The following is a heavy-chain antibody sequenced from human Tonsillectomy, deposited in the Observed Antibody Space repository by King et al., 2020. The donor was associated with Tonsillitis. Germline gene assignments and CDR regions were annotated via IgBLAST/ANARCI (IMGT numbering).Heavy chain of an antibody. Sequence: VQLVESGGGVVQPGGSLRLSCATSGFTFVDYAMHLVRQAPGKGLEGVSLISWDGGKTFYTDSVNGRFTISRDNSKNSLYLQMNSLRTEDTALYYCVKDDQFGQTGYYYMDVWGKGTTVTVSS. CDR2: ISWDGGKT. CDR3: VKDDQFGQTGYYYMDV. CDR1: GFTFVDYA. D-gene: IGHD3-10*01. J-gene: IGHJ6*03. V-gene: IGHV3-43*02.